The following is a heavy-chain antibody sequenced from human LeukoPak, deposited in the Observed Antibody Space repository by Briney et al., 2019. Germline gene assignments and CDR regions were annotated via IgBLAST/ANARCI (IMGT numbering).Heavy chain of an antibody. D-gene: IGHD6-19*01. CDR1: GFTVSSHY. J-gene: IGHJ5*02. V-gene: IGHV3-30*18. Sequence: GGSLRLSCAASGFTVSSHYMSWVRQAPGKGLEWVAMISYDGNSKQYADLVKGRFTISRDNSKNTLYLQMNSLRTEDTAVYHCAKDLYGSGWYNYFDPWGQGALVTVSS. CDR3: AKDLYGSGWYNYFDP. CDR2: ISYDGNSK.